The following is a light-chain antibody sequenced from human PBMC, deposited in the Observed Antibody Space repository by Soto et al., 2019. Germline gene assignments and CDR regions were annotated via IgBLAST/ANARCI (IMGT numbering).Light chain of an antibody. V-gene: IGKV3-20*01. CDR2: GAS. CDR3: QHYDRAPMWT. CDR1: QTVRNNY. J-gene: IGKJ1*01. Sequence: EFVLTQSAGTLSLSPGERATLSCSAIQTVRNNYLAWYQQKPGQAPRLLIYGASNRATGIPDRFSGSGSGTDFTLTISRLDPEDFAVYYCQHYDRAPMWTFGQGTKVDI.